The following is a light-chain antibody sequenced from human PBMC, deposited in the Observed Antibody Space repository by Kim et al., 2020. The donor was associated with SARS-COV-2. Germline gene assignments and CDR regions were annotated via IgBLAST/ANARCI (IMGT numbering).Light chain of an antibody. Sequence: SPGDRATLSCRASPTGTSNYLAWYQQKPGQAPRLLIYGASGRATGIPDRFRGSGSGTDFNLTISRLEPEDFAVYYCQQYGSSPATFGQGTKVDIK. J-gene: IGKJ1*01. CDR3: QQYGSSPAT. CDR1: PTGTSNY. CDR2: GAS. V-gene: IGKV3-20*01.